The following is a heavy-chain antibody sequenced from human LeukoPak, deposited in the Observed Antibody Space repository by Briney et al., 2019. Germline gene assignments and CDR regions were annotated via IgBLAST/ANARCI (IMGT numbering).Heavy chain of an antibody. CDR1: GGTFSSYA. CDR3: AGWGWELLRNWFDP. J-gene: IGHJ5*02. V-gene: IGHV1-69*01. CDR2: INPIFDSA. Sequence: ASVKVSCKASGGTFSSYAISWVRQAPGQGLEWMGGINPIFDSANYAQKFQGRVTITADESTSTAYMELRSLRSEDTAVYYCAGWGWELLRNWFDPWGQGTLVTVSS. D-gene: IGHD1-26*01.